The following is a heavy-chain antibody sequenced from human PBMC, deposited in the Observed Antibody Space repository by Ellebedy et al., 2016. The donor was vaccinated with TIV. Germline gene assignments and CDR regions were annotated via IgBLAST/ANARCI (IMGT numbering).Heavy chain of an antibody. D-gene: IGHD2-2*01. J-gene: IGHJ4*02. CDR2: IYFSGST. CDR3: ARLATAAAAFDY. V-gene: IGHV4-39*01. CDR1: GGSISSSGYY. Sequence: MPSETLSLTCTVSGGSISSSGYYWAWIRQPPGKGLEWIGYIYFSGSTYYNPSLKRRVSISVDTSKNQFSLKLTSVTAADTAIYYCARLATAAAAFDYWGQGTLVTVSS.